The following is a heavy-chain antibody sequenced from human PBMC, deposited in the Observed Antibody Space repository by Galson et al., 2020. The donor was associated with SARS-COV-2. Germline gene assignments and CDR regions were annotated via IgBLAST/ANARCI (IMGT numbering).Heavy chain of an antibody. V-gene: IGHV3-20*04. CDR1: GFTFDDYG. CDR3: ASHPPLWFGELPLSH. D-gene: IGHD3-10*01. J-gene: IGHJ4*02. CDR2: INWTGGST. Sequence: GGSLRLSCAASGFTFDDYGMSWVRQAPGKGLEWVSGINWTGGSTGYADSVKGRFTISRDNAKNSLYLQMNSLRAEDTALYYCASHPPLWFGELPLSHWGQGTLVTVSS.